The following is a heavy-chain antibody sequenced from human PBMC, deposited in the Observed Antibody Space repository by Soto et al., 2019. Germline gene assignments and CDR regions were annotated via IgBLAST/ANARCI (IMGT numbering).Heavy chain of an antibody. CDR3: AKRSSASGYYSDYYYYMDV. CDR2: ISGSGGST. D-gene: IGHD3-3*01. CDR1: GFTFSSYA. J-gene: IGHJ6*03. V-gene: IGHV3-23*01. Sequence: PGGSLRLSCAASGFTFSSYAMSWIRQAQGKGLEWVSAISGSGGSTYYADSVKGRFTISRDNSKNTLYLQMNSLRAEDTAVYYCAKRSSASGYYSDYYYYMDVWGKGTTVTVSS.